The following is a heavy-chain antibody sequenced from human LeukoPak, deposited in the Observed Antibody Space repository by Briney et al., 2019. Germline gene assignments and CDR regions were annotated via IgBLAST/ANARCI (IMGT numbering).Heavy chain of an antibody. D-gene: IGHD5-18*01. CDR3: VRDQTDMVTKINDY. CDR1: GFTFSDYS. J-gene: IGHJ4*02. Sequence: PGGSLRLSCAASGFTFSDYSMNWVRQAPGKGLEWVSYISRTGNTIYYADSVKGRITVSRDNVKNSLYLQMNSLRAEDTALYYCVRDQTDMVTKINDYWGQGTLVTVSS. CDR2: ISRTGNTI. V-gene: IGHV3-48*01.